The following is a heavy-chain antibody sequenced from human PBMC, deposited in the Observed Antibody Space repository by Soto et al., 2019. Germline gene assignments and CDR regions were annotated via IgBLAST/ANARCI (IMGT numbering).Heavy chain of an antibody. J-gene: IGHJ6*02. CDR3: ARGYPNQYGMDV. Sequence: QVQLVQSGAEVKKPGSSVKVSCKASGGTFSSYTISWVRQAPGQGLEWMGRIIPILGIANYAQKFQGRVTITADKSTSTAYMELSSLRSEDTAVYYCARGYPNQYGMDVWGQGTTVTVSS. D-gene: IGHD5-18*01. CDR2: IIPILGIA. CDR1: GGTFSSYT. V-gene: IGHV1-69*02.